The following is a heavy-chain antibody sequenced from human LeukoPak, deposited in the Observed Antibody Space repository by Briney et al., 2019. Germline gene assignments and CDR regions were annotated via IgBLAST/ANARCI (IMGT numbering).Heavy chain of an antibody. CDR3: AKDMTFPGVWGVIGFDH. V-gene: IGHV1-8*03. CDR1: GYTFTSYD. J-gene: IGHJ4*02. Sequence: ASVKVSCKASGYTFTSYDINWVRQATGQRLEWMGWMNPNSGNTGYAQKFQGRVTITRNTSISTAYMELSSLRSEDTAVYYCAKDMTFPGVWGVIGFDHWGQGTLVTVSS. D-gene: IGHD3-10*02. CDR2: MNPNSGNT.